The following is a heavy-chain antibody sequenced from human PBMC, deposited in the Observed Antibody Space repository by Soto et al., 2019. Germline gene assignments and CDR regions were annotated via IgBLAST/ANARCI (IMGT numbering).Heavy chain of an antibody. V-gene: IGHV3-23*01. D-gene: IGHD5-18*01. Sequence: VQLLESGGGLVPPGGFLRLSCEASGNTFSNYAMTWVRQAPGKGLEWVSAISGSGGSTYYAGSVKGRFTNSRDNSKNTLFLHMNSLRAEDTAIYYCAKAPVSSLTASRPFDEWGQGTLVTVSS. CDR3: AKAPVSSLTASRPFDE. CDR1: GNTFSNYA. CDR2: ISGSGGST. J-gene: IGHJ4*02.